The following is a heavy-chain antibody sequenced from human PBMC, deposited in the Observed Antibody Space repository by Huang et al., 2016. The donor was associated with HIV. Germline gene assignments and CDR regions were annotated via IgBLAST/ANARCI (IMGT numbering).Heavy chain of an antibody. V-gene: IGHV1-69*01. CDR1: GGTFSSYA. D-gene: IGHD1-1*01. CDR3: ARDRKYDNAWYWFDP. Sequence: QVQLVQSGAEVKKPGSSVRVSCEASGGTFSSYAINWVRHAPGQGLEWMGGIIPIFCTPNYAQKFQGRVTITADESTSTAYMELSSLRSDDTAVYYCARDRKYDNAWYWFDPWGQGTLVTVSS. CDR2: IIPIFCTP. J-gene: IGHJ5*02.